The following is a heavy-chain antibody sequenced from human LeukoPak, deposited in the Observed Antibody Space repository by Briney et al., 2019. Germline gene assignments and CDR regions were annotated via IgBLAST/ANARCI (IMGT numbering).Heavy chain of an antibody. Sequence: GRSLRLSCAASGFTFSSYAMHWVRQAPGKGLEWVAVISYDGSNKYYADSVKGRFTISRDNSKNTLYLQMNSLRAEDTAVYYCARRTYYYDSSGYDYWGQGTLVTVPS. CDR1: GFTFSSYA. D-gene: IGHD3-22*01. J-gene: IGHJ4*02. CDR3: ARRTYYYDSSGYDY. CDR2: ISYDGSNK. V-gene: IGHV3-30-3*01.